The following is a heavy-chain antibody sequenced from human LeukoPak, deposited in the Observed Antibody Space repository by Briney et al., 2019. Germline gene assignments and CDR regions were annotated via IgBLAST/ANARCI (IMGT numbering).Heavy chain of an antibody. V-gene: IGHV1-18*01. Sequence: ASVKVSYKASGYTFTSYGISWVRQTPGQGLEWMGWISAYNGNTNYAQKLQGRVTMTTDTSTSTAYMELRSLRSDNTAVYYCARVSGSLDAFDIWGQGTMVTVSS. CDR3: ARVSGSLDAFDI. CDR1: GYTFTSYG. D-gene: IGHD3-22*01. CDR2: ISAYNGNT. J-gene: IGHJ3*02.